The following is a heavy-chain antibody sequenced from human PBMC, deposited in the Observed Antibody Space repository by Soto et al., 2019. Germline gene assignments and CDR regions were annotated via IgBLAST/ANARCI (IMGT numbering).Heavy chain of an antibody. CDR1: GGSFSGYY. J-gene: IGHJ5*02. CDR2: INHSGST. Sequence: QVQLQQWGAGLLKPSETLSLTCAVYGGSFSGYYWSWIRQPPGKGLEWIGEINHSGSTNYNPSLKSRVTISGDTAKNQFSLKLSSVTAADTAVYYCARGRGYDYVWGSYRIGGNWFDPWGQGTLVTVSS. V-gene: IGHV4-34*01. D-gene: IGHD3-16*02. CDR3: ARGRGYDYVWGSYRIGGNWFDP.